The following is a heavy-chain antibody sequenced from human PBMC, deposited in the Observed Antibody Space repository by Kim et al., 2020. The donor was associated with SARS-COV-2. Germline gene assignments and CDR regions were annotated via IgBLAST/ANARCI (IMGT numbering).Heavy chain of an antibody. CDR2: INAGNGNT. D-gene: IGHD3-9*01. CDR3: ARVVLRYFDWLPVFDY. J-gene: IGHJ4*02. CDR1: GYTFTSYA. V-gene: IGHV1-3*01. Sequence: ASVKVSCKASGYTFTSYAMHWVRQAPGQRLEWMGWINAGNGNTKYSQKFQGRVTITRDTSASTAYMELSSLRSEDTAVYYCARVVLRYFDWLPVFDYWGQGTLVTVSS.